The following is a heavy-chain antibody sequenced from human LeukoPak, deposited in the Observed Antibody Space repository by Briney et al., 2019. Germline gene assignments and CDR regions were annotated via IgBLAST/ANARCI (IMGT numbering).Heavy chain of an antibody. V-gene: IGHV3-30*03. CDR1: GFTFSRYG. J-gene: IGHJ3*01. CDR3: SRGPWVRSEADCFVL. D-gene: IGHD3/OR15-3a*01. CDR2: ISYDGIKE. Sequence: GRSLRLSCGASGFTFSRYGMHWVRQAPGKGLEWVSAISYDGIKEIYAASVKGRLTISRDNSRNTVDLQMNSLRPEDTAVYYCSRGPWVRSEADCFVLWGQGTMNAVSS.